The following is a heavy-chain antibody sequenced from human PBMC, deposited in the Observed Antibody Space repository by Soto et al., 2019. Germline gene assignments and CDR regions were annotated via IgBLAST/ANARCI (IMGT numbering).Heavy chain of an antibody. D-gene: IGHD5-12*01. CDR3: ARVLGGTITGPFDI. J-gene: IGHJ3*02. Sequence: QVQLVQSGAEVKKPGASVKVSCKASGYTFTSYYMHWVRQAPGQGLEWMGIINPSGGSTSYAQKFQRRVTITRDTSPSTVYMELSSLRSEDTAVYYCARVLGGTITGPFDIWGQGTMVTVSS. V-gene: IGHV1-46*03. CDR1: GYTFTSYY. CDR2: INPSGGST.